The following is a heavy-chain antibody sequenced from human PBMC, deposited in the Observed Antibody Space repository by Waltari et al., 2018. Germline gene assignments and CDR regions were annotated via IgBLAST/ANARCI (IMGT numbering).Heavy chain of an antibody. D-gene: IGHD6-6*01. V-gene: IGHV3-33*06. J-gene: IGHJ4*02. CDR1: GGTFSSYA. CDR3: AKNSIRSIAARPDY. CDR2: IWYDGSNK. Sequence: QVQLVQSGAEVKKPGSSVKVSCKASGGTFSSYAISWVRQAPGKGLEWVAVIWYDGSNKYYADSVKGRFTISRDNSKNTLYLQMNSLRAEDTAVYYCAKNSIRSIAARPDYWGQGTLVTVSS.